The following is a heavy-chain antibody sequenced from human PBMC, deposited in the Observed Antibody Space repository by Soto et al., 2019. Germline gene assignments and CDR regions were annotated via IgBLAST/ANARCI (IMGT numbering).Heavy chain of an antibody. CDR1: GFSFSTYD. CDR2: ISTTSFTI. D-gene: IGHD2-15*01. J-gene: IGHJ4*02. Sequence: GGSLRLSCVASGFSFSTYDMDWFRQAPGKAPEWIAHISTTSFTIYYADSVKGRFTISRDNVRNSLYLEMKSLRDEDTAVYYCARDRCFDGSCYSASDFWGQGIQVTVSS. CDR3: ARDRCFDGSCYSASDF. V-gene: IGHV3-48*02.